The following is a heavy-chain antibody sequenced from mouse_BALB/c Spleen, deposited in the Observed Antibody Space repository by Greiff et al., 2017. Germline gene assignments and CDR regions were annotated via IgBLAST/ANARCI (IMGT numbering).Heavy chain of an antibody. V-gene: IGHV3-8*02. CDR2: ISYSGST. J-gene: IGHJ2*01. CDR1: GDSITSGY. CDR3: ARYYGSSYYYFDY. Sequence: EVKLVESGPSLVKPSQTLSLTCSVTGDSITSGYWNWIRKFPGNKLEYMGYISYSGSTYYNPSLKSRISITRDTSKNQYYLQLNSVTTEDTATYYCARYYGSSYYYFDYWGQGTTRTVSS. D-gene: IGHD1-1*01.